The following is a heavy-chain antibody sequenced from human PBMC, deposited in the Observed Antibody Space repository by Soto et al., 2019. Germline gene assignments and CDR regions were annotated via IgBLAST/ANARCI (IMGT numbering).Heavy chain of an antibody. V-gene: IGHV3-23*01. J-gene: IGHJ6*02. CDR1: GFTFSSYA. CDR2: ISGSGGST. D-gene: IGHD3-22*01. Sequence: EVQLLESGGGLVQPGGSLRLSCAASGFTFSSYAMSWVRQAPGKGLEWVSGISGSGGSTYSADSVKGRFTISRDNSKNTLYVQMNSQRAEDTAVYYCAKDREDSSGYYYDYYFGLDVWGQGTTVTVSS. CDR3: AKDREDSSGYYYDYYFGLDV.